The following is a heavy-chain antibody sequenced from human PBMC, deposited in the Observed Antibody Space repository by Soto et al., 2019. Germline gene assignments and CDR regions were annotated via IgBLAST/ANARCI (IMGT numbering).Heavy chain of an antibody. CDR2: TYYSGTT. CDR3: ASRDVDTTMVGRDY. J-gene: IGHJ4*02. V-gene: IGHV4-31*03. CDR1: GGSISSGGYY. Sequence: QVQLQESGPGLVKPSQNLSLTCTVSGGSISSGGYYWYWIRQHSGKGLEWIGFTYYSGTTYYNPSLKSRVTISVDTSKNQFSLKLRSVTAADTAVYYCASRDVDTTMVGRDYWGQGTLVTVSS. D-gene: IGHD5-18*01.